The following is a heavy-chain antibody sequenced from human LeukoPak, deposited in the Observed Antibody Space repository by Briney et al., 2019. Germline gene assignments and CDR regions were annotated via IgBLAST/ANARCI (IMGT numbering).Heavy chain of an antibody. J-gene: IGHJ3*01. D-gene: IGHD4-17*01. V-gene: IGHV1-58*01. CDR2: IIVGSGAT. CDR1: GFTVSTSA. Sequence: GASVKVSCKTSGFTVSTSAVQWVRQARGQRLEWIGWIIVGSGATNYAQSLQRRFTITSDMSTNTAYMELSSLGSEDSAVYYCAAELYGVYTDCCTFHLWGQGTLVTVSS. CDR3: AAELYGVYTDCCTFHL.